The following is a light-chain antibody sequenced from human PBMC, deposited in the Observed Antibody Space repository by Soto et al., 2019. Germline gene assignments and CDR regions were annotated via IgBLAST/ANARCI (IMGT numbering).Light chain of an antibody. CDR3: EQYSYWWT. V-gene: IGKV3-15*01. Sequence: EIXMTQSAATLXVSPGESATLXCRASQSVGNNLAWFQQKPGKGPRLLISGASTRDTGVPARFSGSGCGTDFILTISSLQSEDFVVYFCEQYSYWWTFGQGTKVDI. CDR2: GAS. J-gene: IGKJ1*01. CDR1: QSVGNN.